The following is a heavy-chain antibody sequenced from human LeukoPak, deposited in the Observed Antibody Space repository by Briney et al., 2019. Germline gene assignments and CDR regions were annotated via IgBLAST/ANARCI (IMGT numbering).Heavy chain of an antibody. CDR3: ARGELGYSSSWTSSAFDI. J-gene: IGHJ3*02. CDR1: GGTFSSYA. CDR2: IIPIFGTA. D-gene: IGHD6-13*01. Sequence: SVKVSCKASGGTFSSYAISCVRQAPGQGLEWMGEIIPIFGTANYAQKLQGRVTITADKSTSTAYMELSSLRSEDTAVYYCARGELGYSSSWTSSAFDIWGQGTMVTVSS. V-gene: IGHV1-69*06.